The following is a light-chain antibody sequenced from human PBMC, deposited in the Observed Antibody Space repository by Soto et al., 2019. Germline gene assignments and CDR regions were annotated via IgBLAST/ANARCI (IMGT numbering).Light chain of an antibody. J-gene: IGLJ1*01. V-gene: IGLV2-14*01. CDR3: SSYTSSSTLEV. Sequence: QSALTKPASVSGSPGQSITISCTGTSSDVGGYNYVSWYQQHPGKAPKLMIYDVSNRPSGASNRFSGSKSGNTASLTISGLQAEDEADYYCSSYTSSSTLEVFGTGTKVTVL. CDR1: SSDVGGYNY. CDR2: DVS.